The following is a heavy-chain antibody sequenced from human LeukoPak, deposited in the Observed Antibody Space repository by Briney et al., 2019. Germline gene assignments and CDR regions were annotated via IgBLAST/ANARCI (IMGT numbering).Heavy chain of an antibody. D-gene: IGHD3-22*01. Sequence: SETLSLTCTVSGGSISSSSYYWGWIRQPPGKGLEWIGSIYYSGSTYYNPSLKSRVTISVDTSKNQFSLKLSSVTAADTAVYYCARDPRSDSSGRDNWFDPWGQGTLVTVSP. V-gene: IGHV4-39*07. CDR1: GGSISSSSYY. J-gene: IGHJ5*02. CDR3: ARDPRSDSSGRDNWFDP. CDR2: IYYSGST.